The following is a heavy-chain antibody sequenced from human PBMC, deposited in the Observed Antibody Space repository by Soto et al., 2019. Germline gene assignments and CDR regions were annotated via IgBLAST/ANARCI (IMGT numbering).Heavy chain of an antibody. V-gene: IGHV4-39*01. CDR3: ARQDYYGSGSYSY. D-gene: IGHD3-10*01. J-gene: IGHJ4*02. CDR1: GGSISSSDYY. CDR2: VYYTGST. Sequence: SETLSLTCTVSGGSISSSDYYWGWIRQPPGKGLEWIGSVYYTGSTYYDSSLQSRVTMSVDTSKNQFSLKLSSVTAADTAVYYCARQDYYGSGSYSYWGQGTLVTVSS.